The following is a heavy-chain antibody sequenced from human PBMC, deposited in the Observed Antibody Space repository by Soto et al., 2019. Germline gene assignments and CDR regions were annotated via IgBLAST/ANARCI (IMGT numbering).Heavy chain of an antibody. J-gene: IGHJ4*02. D-gene: IGHD4-4*01. CDR2: IYYSGST. V-gene: IGHV4-59*01. Sequence: PSETLSLTCTVSGGPISSYYWSWIRQPPGKGLEWIGYIYYSGSTNYNPSLKSRVTISVDTSKNQFSLKLSSVTAADTAVYYCGRVDDYSNSVWGQGTLVTAPQ. CDR3: GRVDDYSNSV. CDR1: GGPISSYY.